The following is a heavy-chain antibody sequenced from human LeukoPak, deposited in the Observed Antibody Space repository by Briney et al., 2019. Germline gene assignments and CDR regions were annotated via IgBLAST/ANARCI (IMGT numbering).Heavy chain of an antibody. CDR3: ARPSAYSSGWFDY. J-gene: IGHJ4*02. Sequence: SETLSLTCTVSGGSISSYYWGWIRQPPGKGLEWIGTIYYTGSTYYNPSLKSRVTISVDTSKNQFSLKVNSVTAADTAVYYCARPSAYSSGWFDYWGQGTLVTVSS. V-gene: IGHV4-39*01. D-gene: IGHD6-19*01. CDR1: GGSISSYY. CDR2: IYYTGST.